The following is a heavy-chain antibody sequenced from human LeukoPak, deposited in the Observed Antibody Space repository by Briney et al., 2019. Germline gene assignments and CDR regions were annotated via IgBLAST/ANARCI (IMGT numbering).Heavy chain of an antibody. CDR3: ASTAGYCSSTSCSTREAHNWFDP. CDR1: GYTFTGYY. Sequence: ASVKVSCKASGYTFTGYYMHWVRQAPGQGLEWMGWINPNSGGTNYAQKFQGRVTMTRDTSISTAYMELSRLRSDDTAVYYCASTAGYCSSTSCSTREAHNWFDPWGQGTLVTVSS. CDR2: INPNSGGT. J-gene: IGHJ5*02. D-gene: IGHD2-2*01. V-gene: IGHV1-2*02.